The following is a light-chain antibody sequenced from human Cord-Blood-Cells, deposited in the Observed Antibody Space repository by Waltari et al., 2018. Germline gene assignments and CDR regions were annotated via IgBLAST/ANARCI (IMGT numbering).Light chain of an antibody. V-gene: IGKV4-1*01. J-gene: IGKJ3*01. CDR2: WGS. Sequence: DIVMTQSPDSLAVSLGERATINCKSSQSVLYSSNNKNYLAWYKQKPGQPPKLLIYWGSNRGSGVPDRFRGSGSGTDVTLTISSLQAEDVAVYYCQQYYSTPFTFGPGTKVDIK. CDR1: QSVLYSSNNKNY. CDR3: QQYYSTPFT.